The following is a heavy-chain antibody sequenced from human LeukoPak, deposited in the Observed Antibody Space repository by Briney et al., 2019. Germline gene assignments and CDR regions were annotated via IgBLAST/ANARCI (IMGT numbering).Heavy chain of an antibody. CDR3: ARDSSSWYDDY. D-gene: IGHD6-13*01. Sequence: ASVKVSCKASGGTFSSYAISWVRQAPGQGLEWMGRIIPILGIANYAQKFQGRVTITADKSTSTAYMELSSLRSEDTAVYYCARDSSSWYDDYWGQGTLVTVSS. V-gene: IGHV1-69*04. CDR1: GGTFSSYA. CDR2: IIPILGIA. J-gene: IGHJ4*02.